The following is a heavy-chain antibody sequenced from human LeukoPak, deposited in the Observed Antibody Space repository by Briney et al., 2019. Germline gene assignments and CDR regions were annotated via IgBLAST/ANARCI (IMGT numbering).Heavy chain of an antibody. D-gene: IGHD6-13*01. J-gene: IGHJ4*02. CDR2: ISYDGSNK. CDR3: ANGAGTS. Sequence: GGSLRLSCAASGFTFSSYSMNWVRQAPGKGLEWVAVISYDGSNKYYADSVKGRFTISRDNSKNTLYLQMNSLRAEDTAVYYCANGAGTSWGQGPLVTVSS. V-gene: IGHV3-30*18. CDR1: GFTFSSYS.